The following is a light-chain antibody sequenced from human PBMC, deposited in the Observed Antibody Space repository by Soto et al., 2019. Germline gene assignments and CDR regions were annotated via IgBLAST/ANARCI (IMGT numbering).Light chain of an antibody. CDR3: QQYDKLPMYS. CDR1: QDISNY. CDR2: DAS. J-gene: IGKJ2*01. Sequence: DIQMTQSPSSLSASVGDRVTITCQASQDISNYLNWYQQKLGKAPKLLIYDASNLETGVPSRFSRSESGTDFTFTISSLQPEDIATYYCQQYDKLPMYSFGQGTKLEIK. V-gene: IGKV1-33*01.